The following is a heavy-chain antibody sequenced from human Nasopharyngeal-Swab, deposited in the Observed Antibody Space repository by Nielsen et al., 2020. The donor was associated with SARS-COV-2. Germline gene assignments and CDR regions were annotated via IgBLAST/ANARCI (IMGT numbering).Heavy chain of an antibody. CDR3: VKHQGSSSDQ. J-gene: IGHJ4*02. CDR1: GYTFSNYW. V-gene: IGHV3-74*01. CDR2: INIDGSIT. Sequence: GGSLRLSCAASGYTFSNYWMHWVRQVPGKGLVWVSRINIDGSITDYADSVKGRFTISRDNAKNTLYLQMNSLRVEDTALYYCVKHQGSSSDQWGQGTLVTVSS.